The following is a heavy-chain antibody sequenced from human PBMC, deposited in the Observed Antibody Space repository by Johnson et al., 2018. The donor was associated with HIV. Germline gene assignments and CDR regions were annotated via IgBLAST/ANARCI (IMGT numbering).Heavy chain of an antibody. CDR2: ISYDGSNK. J-gene: IGHJ3*02. CDR1: GFTFSSYA. CDR3: AGYSSSWYDAFDI. D-gene: IGHD6-13*01. V-gene: IGHV3-30-3*01. Sequence: QVQLVESGGGLVKPGGSLRLSCAASGFTFSSYAMHWVRQAPGKGLEWVAVISYDGSNKYYADSVKGRFTISRDNAKNSLYLQMNSLRAEDTALYYCAGYSSSWYDAFDIWGQGTMVTVSS.